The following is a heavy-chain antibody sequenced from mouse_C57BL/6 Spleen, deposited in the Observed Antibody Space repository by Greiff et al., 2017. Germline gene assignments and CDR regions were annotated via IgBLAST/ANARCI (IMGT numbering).Heavy chain of an antibody. CDR2: IYPRSGNT. V-gene: IGHV1-81*01. CDR1: GYTFTSYG. CDR3: ARSSRENYFDY. J-gene: IGHJ2*01. D-gene: IGHD1-1*01. Sequence: VQLQQSGAELARPGASVKLSCKASGYTFTSYGISWVKQRTGQGLEWIGEIYPRSGNTYYNEKFKGKATLTADKSYSTAYLELRSLTSEDSAVDFCARSSRENYFDYWGQGTTLTVSS.